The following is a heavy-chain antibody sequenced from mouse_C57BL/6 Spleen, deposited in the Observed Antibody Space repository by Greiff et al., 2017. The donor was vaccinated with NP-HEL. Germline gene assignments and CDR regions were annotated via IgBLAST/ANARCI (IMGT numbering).Heavy chain of an antibody. V-gene: IGHV5-9-1*02. Sequence: EVKVEESGEGLVKPGGSLKLSCAASGFTFSSYAMSWVRQTPEKRLEWVAYISSGGDYIYYADTVKGRFTISRDNARNTLYLQMSSLKSEDTAMYYCTRVVGRMGGYYFDYWGQGTTLTVSS. D-gene: IGHD4-1*01. J-gene: IGHJ2*01. CDR2: ISSGGDYI. CDR1: GFTFSSYA. CDR3: TRVVGRMGGYYFDY.